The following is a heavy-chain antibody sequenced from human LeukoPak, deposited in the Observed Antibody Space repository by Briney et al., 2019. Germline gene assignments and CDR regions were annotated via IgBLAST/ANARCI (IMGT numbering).Heavy chain of an antibody. CDR1: GGSFSGYY. CDR2: INHSGGT. CDR3: ARRITGTTSDSFDY. D-gene: IGHD1-20*01. J-gene: IGHJ4*02. Sequence: SETLSLTCAVYGGSFSGYYWSWIRQPPGKGLEWIGEINHSGGTYYNPSLKSRVTMSVDTSKNQFSLKLTSVTAADTAVYYCARRITGTTSDSFDYWGQGTLVTVSS. V-gene: IGHV4-34*01.